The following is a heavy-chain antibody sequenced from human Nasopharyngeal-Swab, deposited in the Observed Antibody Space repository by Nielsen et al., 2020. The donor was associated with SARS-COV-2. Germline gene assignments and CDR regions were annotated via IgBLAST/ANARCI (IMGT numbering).Heavy chain of an antibody. CDR2: ISWNSGSI. CDR3: AKALSGVVRGVMNY. V-gene: IGHV3-9*01. D-gene: IGHD3-10*01. CDR1: GFTFDDYA. J-gene: IGHJ4*02. Sequence: GGSLSLSCAASGFTFDDYAMHWVRQAPGKGLEWVSGISWNSGSIGYADSVKGRFTISRDNAKNSLYLQMNSLRAEDTALYYCAKALSGVVRGVMNYWGQGTLVTGSS.